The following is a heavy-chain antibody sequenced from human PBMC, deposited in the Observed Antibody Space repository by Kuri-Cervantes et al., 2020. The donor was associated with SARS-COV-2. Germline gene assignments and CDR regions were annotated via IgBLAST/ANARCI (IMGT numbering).Heavy chain of an antibody. CDR2: INPNSGGT. CDR1: GYTFTGYY. V-gene: IGHV1-2*02. Sequence: ASVKVSCKASGYTFTGYYMHWVRQAPGQGLEWMGWINPNSGGTNYAQKFQGRVTMTRDTSISTAYMELSRLRSDDTAMYYCTSNHYDSNVSPVFDVWGQGTMVTVSS. D-gene: IGHD3-22*01. J-gene: IGHJ3*01. CDR3: TSNHYDSNVSPVFDV.